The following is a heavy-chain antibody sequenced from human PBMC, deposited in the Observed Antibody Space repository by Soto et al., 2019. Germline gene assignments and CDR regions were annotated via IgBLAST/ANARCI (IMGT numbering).Heavy chain of an antibody. Sequence: EVQLVESGGGLVKPGGSLRLSCAASGFTFSSYSMNWVRQAPGKGLEWVSSISSSSSYIYYADSVKGRFTISRDNAKNSLYLQMNSLRAEDTAVYYCTTDKWYYDFWSGYTQSDYWGQGTLVTVSS. D-gene: IGHD3-3*01. CDR3: TTDKWYYDFWSGYTQSDY. J-gene: IGHJ4*02. CDR2: ISSSSSYI. V-gene: IGHV3-21*01. CDR1: GFTFSSYS.